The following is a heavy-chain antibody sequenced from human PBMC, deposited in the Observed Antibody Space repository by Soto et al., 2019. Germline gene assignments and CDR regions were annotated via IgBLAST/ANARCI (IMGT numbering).Heavy chain of an antibody. J-gene: IGHJ6*02. CDR2: TAYTGNT. CDR1: GGSVTSYH. Sequence: SVTVSLTCVVSGGSVTSYHWSWTRQFPGKGLEWIAYTAYTGNTNYNPSLKSRVTISIHTTKNQLSLKLTSMTAADTAVYYCARDASAGYYYFYGMDVWGQGTTVNVS. CDR3: ARDASAGYYYFYGMDV. D-gene: IGHD6-13*01. V-gene: IGHV4-59*02.